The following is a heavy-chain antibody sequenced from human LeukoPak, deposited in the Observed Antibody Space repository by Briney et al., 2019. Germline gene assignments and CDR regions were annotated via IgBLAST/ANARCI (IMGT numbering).Heavy chain of an antibody. V-gene: IGHV4-38-2*02. Sequence: SETLSLTCTVSGYSISSGYYWGWIRQPPGKGLEWIGSIYHSGSTYYNPSLKSRVTISVDTSKNQFSLKLSSVTAADTAVYYCASGYYYGSGSYLDYWGQGTLVTVSS. CDR1: GYSISSGYY. CDR2: IYHSGST. J-gene: IGHJ4*02. D-gene: IGHD3-10*01. CDR3: ASGYYYGSGSYLDY.